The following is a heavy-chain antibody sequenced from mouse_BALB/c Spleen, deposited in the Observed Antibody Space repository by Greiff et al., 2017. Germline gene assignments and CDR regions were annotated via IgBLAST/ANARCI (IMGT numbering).Heavy chain of an antibody. V-gene: IGHV5-6*01. D-gene: IGHD3-1*01. CDR1: GFTFSSYG. CDR2: ISSGGSYT. J-gene: IGHJ2*01. Sequence: EVKLVESGGDLVKPGGSLKLSCAASGFTFSSYGMSWVRQTPDKRLEWVATISSGGSYTYYPDSVKGRFTISRDNAKNTLYLQMNSLQTDDTAMYYCARDHGQLGLPYYFDYWGQGTTLTVSS. CDR3: ARDHGQLGLPYYFDY.